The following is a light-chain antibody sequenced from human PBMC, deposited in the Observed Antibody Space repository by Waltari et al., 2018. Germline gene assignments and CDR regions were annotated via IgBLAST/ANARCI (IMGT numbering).Light chain of an antibody. V-gene: IGLV3-21*02. CDR3: QVWDSRSDHVV. CDR2: ENS. J-gene: IGLJ2*01. Sequence: SYVLTQPPSVSVAPGQTARVPCAGTDLGYKSVPWYHQRPGQAPVLVLHENSDRPSGIPERISGSNSVNMATLSISRVEAGDEADYYCQVWDSRSDHVVFGGGTKLTVL. CDR1: DLGYKS.